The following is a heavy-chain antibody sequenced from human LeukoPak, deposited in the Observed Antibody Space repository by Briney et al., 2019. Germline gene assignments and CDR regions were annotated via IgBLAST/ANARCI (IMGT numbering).Heavy chain of an antibody. J-gene: IGHJ4*02. CDR3: ARNRPAYYFDY. CDR1: GFTFSSYG. Sequence: GGSLRLSCAASGFTFSSYGMQWVRQAPGKGLEWVAVMWPDGSNKYYADSVKGRFTISRDNSKNTLYLQMNSLRAEDTAVYYCARNRPAYYFDYWGQGTLVTVSS. CDR2: MWPDGSNK. V-gene: IGHV3-33*01.